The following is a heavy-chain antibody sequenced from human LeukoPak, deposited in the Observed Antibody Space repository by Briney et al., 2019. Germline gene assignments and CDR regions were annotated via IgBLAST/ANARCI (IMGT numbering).Heavy chain of an antibody. Sequence: GASVKVSCKASGYTFTSYGISWVRQAPGQGLEWMGWINPNSGGTNYAQKFQGRVTMTRDTSISTAYMELSRLRSDDTAVYYCARVKLYYIAARPSHYYMDVWGKGTTVTVSS. CDR3: ARVKLYYIAARPSHYYMDV. J-gene: IGHJ6*03. D-gene: IGHD6-6*01. CDR1: GYTFTSYG. CDR2: INPNSGGT. V-gene: IGHV1-2*02.